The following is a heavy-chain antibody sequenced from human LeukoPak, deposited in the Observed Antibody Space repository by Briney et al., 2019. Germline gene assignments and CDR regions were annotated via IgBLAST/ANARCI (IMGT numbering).Heavy chain of an antibody. CDR2: IQYDGSDK. J-gene: IGHJ6*03. CDR3: AKQDCSGSGCGYYYMGV. Sequence: GGSLRLSCAASGFTFSSYGMHWVRQAPGKGLEWVAFIQYDGSDKYYTDSVKGRFTISRDNSKNTLYLQVNSLRAEDTALYYCAKQDCSGSGCGYYYMGVWGKGTTVTVSS. V-gene: IGHV3-30*02. D-gene: IGHD2-15*01. CDR1: GFTFSSYG.